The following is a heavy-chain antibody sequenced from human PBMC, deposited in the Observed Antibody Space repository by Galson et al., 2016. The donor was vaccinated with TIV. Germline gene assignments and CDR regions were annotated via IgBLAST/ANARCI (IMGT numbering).Heavy chain of an antibody. CDR3: ATVNTNSRKYFDY. J-gene: IGHJ4*02. V-gene: IGHV4-4*07. Sequence: ETLSLTCSVSGGSVSRYYWGWVRQSPGKGLEWIGRIFTDGTTTYNPSLKSRAAISVDTSRRQFSLRLRSVTAADTALYYCATVNTNSRKYFDYWGQGIQVTVS. D-gene: IGHD5-18*01. CDR1: GGSVSRYY. CDR2: IFTDGTT.